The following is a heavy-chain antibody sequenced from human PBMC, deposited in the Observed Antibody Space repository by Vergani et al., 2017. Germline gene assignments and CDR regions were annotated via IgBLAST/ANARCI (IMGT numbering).Heavy chain of an antibody. CDR3: ARRSAVAGTWDFDY. CDR1: GGSISSSSYY. D-gene: IGHD6-19*01. Sequence: QLQLQESGPGLVKPSETLSLTCTVSGGSISSSSYYWGWIRQPPGKGLEWLGSIYYSGSTYYNPSLKNRVTRSADTSKNQFSLKLSSVTAADTAVYYCARRSAVAGTWDFDYWGQGTLVTVSS. J-gene: IGHJ4*02. V-gene: IGHV4-39*01. CDR2: IYYSGST.